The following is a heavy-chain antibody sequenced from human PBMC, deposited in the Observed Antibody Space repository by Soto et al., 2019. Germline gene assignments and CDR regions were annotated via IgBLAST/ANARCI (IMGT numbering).Heavy chain of an antibody. CDR2: IIPIFGTA. Sequence: QVQLVQSGAEVKKPGSSVKVSCKASGGTFSSYSISWVRQAPGQGLEWMGGIIPIFGTANYAQTFQGRVTITADESTSTAYMELSSLRSEDTAVYYCAIEYSSSPPYYPIGYWGQGTLVTVSS. CDR3: AIEYSSSPPYYPIGY. D-gene: IGHD6-6*01. J-gene: IGHJ4*02. V-gene: IGHV1-69*01. CDR1: GGTFSSYS.